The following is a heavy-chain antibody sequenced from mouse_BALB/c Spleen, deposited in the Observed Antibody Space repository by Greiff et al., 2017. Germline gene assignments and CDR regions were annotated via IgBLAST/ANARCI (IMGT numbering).Heavy chain of an antibody. CDR2: IYPGDGDT. CDR1: GYAFSSSW. CDR3: ARGVGNYAMDY. V-gene: IGHV1-82*01. Sequence: QVQLQQSGPELVKPGASVKISCKASGYAFSSSWMNWVKQRPGQGLEWIGRIYPGDGDTNYNGKFKGKATLTADKSSSTAYMQPSSLTSVDSAVYFCARGVGNYAMDYWGQGTSVTVSS. J-gene: IGHJ4*01.